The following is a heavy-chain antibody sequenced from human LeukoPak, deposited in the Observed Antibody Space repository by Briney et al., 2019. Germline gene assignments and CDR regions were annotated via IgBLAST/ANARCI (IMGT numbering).Heavy chain of an antibody. J-gene: IGHJ4*02. V-gene: IGHV3-21*01. CDR2: ISSSSSYI. CDR1: GFTFSSYS. D-gene: IGHD6-6*01. Sequence: GSLRLSCAASGFTFSSYSMNWVRQAPGKGLEWVSSISSSSSYIYYADSVKGRFTISRDNAKNSLYLQMNSLRAEDTAVYYCARDTFIAARQRFDYWGQGTLVTVSS. CDR3: ARDTFIAARQRFDY.